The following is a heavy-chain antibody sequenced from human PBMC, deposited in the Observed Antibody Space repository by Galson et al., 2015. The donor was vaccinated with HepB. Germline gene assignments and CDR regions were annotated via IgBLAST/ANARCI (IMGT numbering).Heavy chain of an antibody. CDR3: TRADPYYGSGSYYRD. V-gene: IGHV3-73*01. Sequence: SLRLSCAASGFTFSDSTMHWVRQASGKGLEWVARIRSKANNYATAYAASVKGRFTISRDDSKNTANLQMNSLQTEDTAVYYCTRADPYYGSGSYYRDWGQGTLVTVSP. CDR2: IRSKANNYAT. J-gene: IGHJ4*02. D-gene: IGHD3-10*01. CDR1: GFTFSDST.